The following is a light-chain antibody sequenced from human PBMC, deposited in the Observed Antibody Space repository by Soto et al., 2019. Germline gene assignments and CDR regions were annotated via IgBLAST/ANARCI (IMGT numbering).Light chain of an antibody. CDR1: HSDVGSYNL. Sequence: QSALTQPASVSGSPGQSITISCTGTHSDVGSYNLVSWYQQHPAKAPKLIIYEDSKRPSGVSNRFSGSKSGYTASLTISGLEAEDEADYYCCSYAGSFSVIFGGGTKLTVL. CDR2: EDS. J-gene: IGLJ2*01. V-gene: IGLV2-23*01. CDR3: CSYAGSFSVI.